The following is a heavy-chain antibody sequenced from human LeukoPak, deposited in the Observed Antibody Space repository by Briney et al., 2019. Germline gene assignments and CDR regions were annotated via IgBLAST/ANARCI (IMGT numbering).Heavy chain of an antibody. Sequence: PSETLSLTCTVSSGSISSHYWSWIRQPPGRGQEWIGYVHHSGKTNYNPSLQSRVTISVDTSKHQFSLKLTSVTAADTAVYYCARLTPEEYSYGPYYFDFWGQGTLVTVSS. CDR3: ARLTPEEYSYGPYYFDF. J-gene: IGHJ4*02. CDR1: SGSISSHY. CDR2: VHHSGKT. V-gene: IGHV4-59*11. D-gene: IGHD5-18*01.